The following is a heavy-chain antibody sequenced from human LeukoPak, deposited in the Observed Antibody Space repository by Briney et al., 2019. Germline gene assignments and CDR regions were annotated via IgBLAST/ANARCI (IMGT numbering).Heavy chain of an antibody. Sequence: SETLSLTCTVSGGSISSYYWSWIRQPPGKGLEWIGYIYYSGSTNYNPSLKSRVTISVDTSENQFSLKLSSVTAADTAVYYCARTMATYYYYGMDVWGQGTTVTVSS. CDR1: GGSISSYY. V-gene: IGHV4-59*08. CDR2: IYYSGST. J-gene: IGHJ6*02. D-gene: IGHD3-10*01. CDR3: ARTMATYYYYGMDV.